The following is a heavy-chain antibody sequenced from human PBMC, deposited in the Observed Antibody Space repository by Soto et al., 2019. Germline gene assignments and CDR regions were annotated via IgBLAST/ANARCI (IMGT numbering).Heavy chain of an antibody. Sequence: QVQLQESGPGLVKPSQTLSLTCTVSGGSISSDDYYWSWIHQPPGKGLEWIGDIHDTATTSYSPSLKSRLTLSVATSKNQFSLTLRSVTAADTAVYFCASQYYDFSSGALDFWGQGILVTVSS. J-gene: IGHJ4*02. D-gene: IGHD3-3*01. CDR1: GGSISSDDYY. V-gene: IGHV4-30-4*01. CDR3: ASQYYDFSSGALDF. CDR2: IHDTATT.